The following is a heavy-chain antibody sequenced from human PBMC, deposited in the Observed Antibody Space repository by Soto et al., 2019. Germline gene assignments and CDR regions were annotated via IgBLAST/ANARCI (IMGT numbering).Heavy chain of an antibody. Sequence: HPGGSLRLSCAASGFTFSSYGMHWVRQAPGKGLEWVAVIWYDGSNKYYADSVKGRSTISRDNSKNTLYLQMNSLRAEDTAVYYCARGGPLRFLEWLSYFDYWGQGTLVTVSS. CDR3: ARGGPLRFLEWLSYFDY. CDR2: IWYDGSNK. V-gene: IGHV3-33*01. CDR1: GFTFSSYG. J-gene: IGHJ4*02. D-gene: IGHD3-3*01.